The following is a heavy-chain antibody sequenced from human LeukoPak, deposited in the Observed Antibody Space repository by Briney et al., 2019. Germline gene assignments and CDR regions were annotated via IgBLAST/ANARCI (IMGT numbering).Heavy chain of an antibody. CDR3: ARDPGGTVVVTAGDY. D-gene: IGHD2-21*02. Sequence: SETLSLTCTVSGGSISSSSYYWGWIRQPPGKGLEWIGSIYYSGSTYYNPSLKSRVTISVDTSKNQFSLKLSSVTAADTAVYYCARDPGGTVVVTAGDYWGQGTLVTVSS. CDR2: IYYSGST. CDR1: GGSISSSSYY. V-gene: IGHV4-39*07. J-gene: IGHJ4*02.